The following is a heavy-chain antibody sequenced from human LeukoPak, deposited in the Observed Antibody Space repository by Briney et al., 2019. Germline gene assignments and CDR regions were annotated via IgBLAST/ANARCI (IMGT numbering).Heavy chain of an antibody. CDR1: GGSISSSSYY. Sequence: KPSETLSLTCIVSGGSISSSSYYWDWIRQAPGEGLEWIGNFYDSGNTRYNPSLKSRVTISGDTSKNQFSLKLTSVTAADTAVYYCASDVGDHTSSWYWFYPWGQGTLVTVSS. V-gene: IGHV4-39*01. CDR2: FYDSGNT. CDR3: ASDVGDHTSSWYWFYP. D-gene: IGHD6-13*01. J-gene: IGHJ5*02.